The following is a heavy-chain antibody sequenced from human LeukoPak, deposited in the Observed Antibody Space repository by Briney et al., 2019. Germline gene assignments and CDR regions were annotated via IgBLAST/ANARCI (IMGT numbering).Heavy chain of an antibody. CDR3: AKDGDPTVTTDFDY. D-gene: IGHD4-17*01. CDR1: GFTFTSYA. CDR2: ISDSGSNT. Sequence: GGALRLSCAASGFTFTSYAMNWVRQAPGKGLEWVSAISDSGSNTYYADSVKGRFSISRDNSKNTLYLHMNSLRAEDTAVYYCAKDGDPTVTTDFDYWGQGTRVSVSS. V-gene: IGHV3-23*01. J-gene: IGHJ4*02.